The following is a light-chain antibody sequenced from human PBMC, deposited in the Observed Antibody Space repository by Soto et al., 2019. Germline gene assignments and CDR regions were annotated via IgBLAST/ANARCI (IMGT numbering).Light chain of an antibody. CDR1: SSDVGGYNY. J-gene: IGLJ1*01. CDR2: DVS. CDR3: SSYTRSSSTV. Sequence: QSVRTQPASVSGSPGQSITSSCTGTSSDVGGYNYVSWYQQYPGKAPKLMIFDVSYRPSGVSNRFSGSKSGNTASLTISGLQAEDEADYYCSSYTRSSSTVFATGPKATVL. V-gene: IGLV2-14*01.